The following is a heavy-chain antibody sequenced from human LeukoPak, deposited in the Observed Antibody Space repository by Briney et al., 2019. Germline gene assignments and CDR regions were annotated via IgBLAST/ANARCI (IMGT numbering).Heavy chain of an antibody. V-gene: IGHV3-11*06. Sequence: PGGSLRLSCAASVFTFSDYCMSWIRQAPGKGLEWLSYISSSSSYTNYADSVKGRFTISRDNAKNSLYLQMNSLRAEDTAVYYCARDPRDFWSGYYTNWGQGTLVTVSS. J-gene: IGHJ4*02. CDR1: VFTFSDYC. D-gene: IGHD3-3*01. CDR2: ISSSSSYT. CDR3: ARDPRDFWSGYYTN.